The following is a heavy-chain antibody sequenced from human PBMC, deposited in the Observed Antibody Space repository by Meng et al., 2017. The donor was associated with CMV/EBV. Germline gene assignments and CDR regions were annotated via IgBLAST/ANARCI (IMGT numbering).Heavy chain of an antibody. D-gene: IGHD6-6*01. CDR2: ISAYNGNT. CDR1: GYTFTSYG. Sequence: ASVKVSCKASGYTFTSYGISWVRQAPGQGLEWMGWISAYNGNTNYAQKLQGRVTMTTDTSMSTAYMELRSLRSDDTAVYYCARVLNPIAARNNWFDPWGQGTLVTVSS. J-gene: IGHJ5*02. V-gene: IGHV1-18*01. CDR3: ARVLNPIAARNNWFDP.